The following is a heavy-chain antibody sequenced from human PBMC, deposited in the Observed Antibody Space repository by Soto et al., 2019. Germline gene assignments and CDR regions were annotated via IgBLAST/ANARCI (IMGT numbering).Heavy chain of an antibody. V-gene: IGHV3-23*01. CDR1: GFTFNIHA. J-gene: IGHJ3*01. Sequence: GGSLRLSCAAAGFTFNIHAMSWVRQAPGKGLEWVSTIGSSDIYYADSVKGRFTISRDNSKNILFLQMNSLRADDTAIYYCAKDNFKGNGVFDGFDVWGQGTMVTVS. CDR2: IGSSDI. CDR3: AKDNFKGNGVFDGFDV. D-gene: IGHD2-8*01.